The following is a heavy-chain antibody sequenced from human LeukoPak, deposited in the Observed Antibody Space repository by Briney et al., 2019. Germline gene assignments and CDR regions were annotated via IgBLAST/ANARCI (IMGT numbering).Heavy chain of an antibody. J-gene: IGHJ5*02. V-gene: IGHV4-30-2*01. CDR1: GGSISSGGYY. D-gene: IGHD6-19*01. CDR2: IYHSGST. Sequence: SETLSLTCTVSGGSISSGGYYWSWIRQPPGKGLEWIGYIYHSGSTYYNPSLKSRVTISVDTSKNQFSLKLSSVTAADTAVYYCARDHGSSGWYPWGQGTLVTVSS. CDR3: ARDHGSSGWYP.